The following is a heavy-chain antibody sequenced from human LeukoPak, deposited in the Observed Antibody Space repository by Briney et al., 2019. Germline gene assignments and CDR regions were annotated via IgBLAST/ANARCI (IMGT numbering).Heavy chain of an antibody. D-gene: IGHD3-3*01. CDR3: AKGEPIAIFGVVIAPNDAFDI. Sequence: GGSLRLSCAAFGFTFSSYAMSWVRQAPGKGLEWVSAISGSGGSTYYADSVKGRFTISRDNSKNTLYLQMNSLRAEDTAVYYCAKGEPIAIFGVVIAPNDAFDIWGQGTMVTVSS. V-gene: IGHV3-23*01. J-gene: IGHJ3*02. CDR1: GFTFSSYA. CDR2: ISGSGGST.